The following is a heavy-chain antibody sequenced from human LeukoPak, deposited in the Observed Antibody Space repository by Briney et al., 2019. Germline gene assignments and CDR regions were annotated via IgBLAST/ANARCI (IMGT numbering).Heavy chain of an antibody. CDR1: GFTFSSYT. J-gene: IGHJ5*02. V-gene: IGHV3-21*01. Sequence: GGSLRLSCAASGFTFSSYTINCVREAPGGGLEWVSSISSSSSYIYFADSVKGRFTISRDNAKNSLYLQMSTLRAEDTAVYYCAKVRASSGWYPNWFDPWGQGTLVTVSS. CDR2: ISSSSSYI. D-gene: IGHD6-19*01. CDR3: AKVRASSGWYPNWFDP.